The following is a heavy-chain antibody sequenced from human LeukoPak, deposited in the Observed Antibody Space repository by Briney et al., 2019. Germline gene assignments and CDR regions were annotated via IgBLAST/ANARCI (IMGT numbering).Heavy chain of an antibody. V-gene: IGHV3-74*01. Sequence: QPGGSLRLSCAASGFTFSSYWMHWVRQAPGKGLVWVSRINSDGSSTSYADSVKGRFTISRDNAKNSLYLQMNSLRDEDTAVYYCARDGDSNPFYYYYGMDVWGQGTTVTVSS. CDR3: ARDGDSNPFYYYYGMDV. J-gene: IGHJ6*02. D-gene: IGHD1-14*01. CDR2: INSDGSST. CDR1: GFTFSSYW.